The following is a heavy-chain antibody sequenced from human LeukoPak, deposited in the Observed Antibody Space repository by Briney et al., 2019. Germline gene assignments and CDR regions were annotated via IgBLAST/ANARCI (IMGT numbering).Heavy chain of an antibody. D-gene: IGHD4-23*01. J-gene: IGHJ1*01. Sequence: QAGGSLRLSCAASRFTFITYAMSWVRQAPGKGLEWVSTVTDNGGSTYYAVSVKGRFTISRDNSKKTLYLQMNSLTAGDTALYYCAKLTRTDGVNNWGQGTLVTVSS. V-gene: IGHV3-23*01. CDR3: AKLTRTDGVNN. CDR1: RFTFITYA. CDR2: VTDNGGST.